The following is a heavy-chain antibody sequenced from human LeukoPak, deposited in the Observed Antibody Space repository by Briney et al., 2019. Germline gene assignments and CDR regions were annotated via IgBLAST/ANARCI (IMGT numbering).Heavy chain of an antibody. CDR2: IYYSGST. Sequence: SETLSLTCTVSGGSISSYYWSWIRQPPGKGLEWIGYIYYSGSTNYNPSLKSRVTIPVDTSKNQFSLKLSSVTAADTAVYYCARRRGPYLDYWGQGTLVTVSS. J-gene: IGHJ4*02. V-gene: IGHV4-59*08. CDR1: GGSISSYY. CDR3: ARRRGPYLDY.